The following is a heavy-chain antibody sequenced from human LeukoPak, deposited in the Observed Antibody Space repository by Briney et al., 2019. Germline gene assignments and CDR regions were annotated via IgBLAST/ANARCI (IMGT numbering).Heavy chain of an antibody. D-gene: IGHD3-3*01. CDR2: INHSGST. CDR1: GGSFSGYY. CDR3: ARGTVLTTIVGVSTQTNDAFDI. Sequence: SETLSLTCAVYGGSFSGYYWSWIRQPPGKGLEWIGEINHSGSTNYNPSLKSRVTISVDTSKNQFSLKLSSVTAADTAVYYCARGTVLTTIVGVSTQTNDAFDIWGQGTMVTVSS. J-gene: IGHJ3*02. V-gene: IGHV4-34*01.